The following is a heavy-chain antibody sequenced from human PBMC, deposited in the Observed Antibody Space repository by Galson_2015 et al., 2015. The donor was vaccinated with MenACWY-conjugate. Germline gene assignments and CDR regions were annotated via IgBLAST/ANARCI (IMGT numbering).Heavy chain of an antibody. CDR1: GGSISSSNYY. Sequence: ETLSLTCTVSGGSISSSNYYWGWIRQPPGKGLEWIGSISYSGTTYYNPSLRTRVTIPVDTSKNQFSLKLSSVTAADTAVYYCARHSYYYDSSGNYYFFDYWDQGTLVTVSS. J-gene: IGHJ4*02. CDR3: ARHSYYYDSSGNYYFFDY. V-gene: IGHV4-39*01. D-gene: IGHD3-22*01. CDR2: ISYSGTT.